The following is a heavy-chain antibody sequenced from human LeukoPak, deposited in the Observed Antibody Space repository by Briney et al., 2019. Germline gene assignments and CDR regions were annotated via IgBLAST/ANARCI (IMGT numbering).Heavy chain of an antibody. CDR2: IYYSGST. J-gene: IGHJ4*02. CDR1: GGSISGSFYY. D-gene: IGHD3/OR15-3a*01. Sequence: SETLSLTCTVSGGSISGSFYYCGWIRQPPGKGLEWIGSIYYSGSTYYNPSLKSRVTISVDTSKNQFSLNLSSVTAADTAVYYCARRGLIDYWGQGTLVTVSS. V-gene: IGHV4-39*01. CDR3: ARRGLIDY.